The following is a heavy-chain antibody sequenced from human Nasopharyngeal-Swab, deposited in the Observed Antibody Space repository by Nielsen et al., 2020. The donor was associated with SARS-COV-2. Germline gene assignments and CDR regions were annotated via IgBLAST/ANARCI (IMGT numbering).Heavy chain of an antibody. CDR2: IYYSGST. J-gene: IGHJ3*02. V-gene: IGHV4-39*01. Sequence: SETLSLTCTVSGGSISSYYWGWIRQPPGKGLEWIGSIYYSGSTYYNPSLKSRVTISVDTSKNQFSLKLSSVTAADTAVYYCARGGWLDDAFDIWGQGTMVTVSS. CDR3: ARGGWLDDAFDI. CDR1: GGSISSYY. D-gene: IGHD6-19*01.